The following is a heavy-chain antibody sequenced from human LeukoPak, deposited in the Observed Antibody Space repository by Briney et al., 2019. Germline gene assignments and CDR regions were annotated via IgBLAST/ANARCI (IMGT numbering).Heavy chain of an antibody. J-gene: IGHJ4*02. CDR1: GGTFSSYA. CDR3: AREIFVVVTTPFDY. Sequence: GASVKVSCKASGGTFSSYAISWMRQAPGQGLEWMGGIIPIFGTANYAQKFQGRVTITADESTSTAYMELSSLRSEDTAVYYCAREIFVVVTTPFDYWGQGTLVTVSS. D-gene: IGHD3-3*01. CDR2: IIPIFGTA. V-gene: IGHV1-69*01.